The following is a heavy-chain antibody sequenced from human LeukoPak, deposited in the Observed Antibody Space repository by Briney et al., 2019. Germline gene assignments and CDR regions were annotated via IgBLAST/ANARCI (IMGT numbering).Heavy chain of an antibody. D-gene: IGHD2-15*01. V-gene: IGHV4-39*07. CDR1: GGSISSSVYH. CDR3: ARIYWQLGYYYMDV. J-gene: IGHJ6*03. Sequence: PLETLSLTCTVSGGSISSSVYHWGWIRQPPGKGLEWIGTIYYSGSTYYNPSLKSRVTTSVDTSKNHFSLKLSSVTAADTAVYYCARIYWQLGYYYMDVWGKGTTVTVSS. CDR2: IYYSGST.